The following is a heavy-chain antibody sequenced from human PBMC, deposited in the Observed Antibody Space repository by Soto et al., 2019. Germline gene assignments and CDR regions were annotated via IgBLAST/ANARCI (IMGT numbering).Heavy chain of an antibody. Sequence: QVQLQESGPGLVKPSQTLSLTCTVSGGSISSGGYYWSWIRQHPGKGLEWIGYIYYSGSTYYNPSLKSRDTRSVDTSKIQFSLKLSSVTDADTVVYYCARTGGGFLNWFDPCGQGTLVTV. CDR1: GGSISSGGYY. V-gene: IGHV4-31*03. CDR3: ARTGGGFLNWFDP. J-gene: IGHJ5*02. CDR2: IYYSGST. D-gene: IGHD2-8*02.